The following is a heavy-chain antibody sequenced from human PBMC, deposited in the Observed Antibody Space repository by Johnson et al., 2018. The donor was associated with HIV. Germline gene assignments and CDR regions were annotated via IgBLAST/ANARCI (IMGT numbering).Heavy chain of an antibody. D-gene: IGHD6-19*01. CDR2: ISWNSGSI. Sequence: EVQLVEFGGGVVRPGGSLRVSCAASGFTFDDYGMSWVRQAPGKGLEWVSGISWNSGSIGYADSVKGRFTISRDNAKNSLYLQMNSLRAEDTALYYCAKDLRIAVAGVAFDIWGQGTMVTVSS. V-gene: IGHV3-20*04. J-gene: IGHJ3*02. CDR3: AKDLRIAVAGVAFDI. CDR1: GFTFDDYG.